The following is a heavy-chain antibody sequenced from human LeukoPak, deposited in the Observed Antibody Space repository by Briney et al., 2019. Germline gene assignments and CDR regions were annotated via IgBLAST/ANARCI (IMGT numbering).Heavy chain of an antibody. CDR1: GGSISSGDYY. CDR3: ARSIFGVVPLTDY. Sequence: PSQTLSLTCTVSGGSISSGDYYWSWIRQPPGKGLEWIGYIYYSGSTYYNPSLKSRVTISVDTSKNQFSPKLSSVTAADTAVYYCARSIFGVVPLTDYWGQGTLVTVSS. D-gene: IGHD3-3*01. V-gene: IGHV4-30-4*01. CDR2: IYYSGST. J-gene: IGHJ4*02.